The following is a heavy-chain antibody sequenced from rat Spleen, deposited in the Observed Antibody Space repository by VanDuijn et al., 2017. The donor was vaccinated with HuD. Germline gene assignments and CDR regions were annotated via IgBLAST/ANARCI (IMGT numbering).Heavy chain of an antibody. CDR3: TTVVQGHGFAY. D-gene: IGHD1-1*01. V-gene: IGHV5S10*01. Sequence: EVQLVESGGGLVQPGNSLKLSCVVSGFTFSDYAMAWVRQSPKKGLEWVATISVSGGSSYYRDSVKGRFTLSRDNAKSTLYLQMDSLRSEDTATYYCTTVVQGHGFAYWGQGTLVTVSS. J-gene: IGHJ3*01. CDR1: GFTFSDYA. CDR2: ISVSGGSS.